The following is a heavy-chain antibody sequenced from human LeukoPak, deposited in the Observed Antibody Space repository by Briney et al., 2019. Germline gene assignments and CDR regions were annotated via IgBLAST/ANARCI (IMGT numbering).Heavy chain of an antibody. CDR2: IPFDESHK. D-gene: IGHD1/OR15-1a*01. V-gene: IGHV3-30*04. CDR1: GFTFSNYA. CDR3: VRDNNGDY. Sequence: GRSLRLSCAASGFTFSNYAMLWVRQAPGKGLEWVAVIPFDESHKYYADSVKGRFTISRDNSNNTLYLQMDSLRPDDTAVYYCVRDNNGDYWGQGTLVTVSS. J-gene: IGHJ4*02.